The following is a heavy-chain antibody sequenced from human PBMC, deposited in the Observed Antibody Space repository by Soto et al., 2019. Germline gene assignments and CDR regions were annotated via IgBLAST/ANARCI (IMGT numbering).Heavy chain of an antibody. CDR1: GYSFTSYW. J-gene: IGHJ6*02. CDR2: IYPGDSDT. V-gene: IGHV5-51*01. D-gene: IGHD4-4*01. CDR3: ARQGDDYSRFDYYGMDV. Sequence: GESLKISCKCSGYSFTSYWIGLVRQMPGKGLEWMGIIYPGDSDTRYSPSFQGQVTISADKSISTGYLQWSSLKASDTAMYYCARQGDDYSRFDYYGMDVWGQGTTVTVSS.